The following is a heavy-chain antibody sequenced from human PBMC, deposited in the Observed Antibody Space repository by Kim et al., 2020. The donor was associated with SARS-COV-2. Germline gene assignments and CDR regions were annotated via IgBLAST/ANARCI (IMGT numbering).Heavy chain of an antibody. V-gene: IGHV1-2*02. D-gene: IGHD3-10*01. J-gene: IGHJ5*02. CDR3: AREGITMLRGVRSWFDP. Sequence: ASVKVSCKASGYTFTGYYMHWVRQAPGQGLEWVGWINPNSGGTNYAQKFQGRVTMTRDTSISTAYMELSRLRSDDTAVYYCAREGITMLRGVRSWFDPWGQGTLVTVSS. CDR1: GYTFTGYY. CDR2: INPNSGGT.